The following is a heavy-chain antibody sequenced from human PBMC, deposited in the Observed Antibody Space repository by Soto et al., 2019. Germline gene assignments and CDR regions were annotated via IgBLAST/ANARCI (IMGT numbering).Heavy chain of an antibody. Sequence: PSETLSLTCAVSGYSISSGYYWVWLRPPPGKGLELFGSIYHSGSTYYNPSLKSRVTISVDTSKNQFSLKLSSVTAADTAVYYCARVPVEPIAARGGFDYWGQGTLVTVS. J-gene: IGHJ4*02. CDR1: GYSISSGYY. V-gene: IGHV4-38-2*01. CDR3: ARVPVEPIAARGGFDY. CDR2: IYHSGST. D-gene: IGHD6-6*01.